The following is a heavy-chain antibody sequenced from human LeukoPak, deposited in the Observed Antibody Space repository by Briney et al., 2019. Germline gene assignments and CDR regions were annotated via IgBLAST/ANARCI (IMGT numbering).Heavy chain of an antibody. D-gene: IGHD4-17*01. V-gene: IGHV1-2*02. CDR2: FNPHSGGT. CDR1: GYTFTGHY. Sequence: GASVKVSCKASGYTFTGHYMHWVRQAPGQGLEWMGWFNPHSGGTNYAQKFQGRVTMTRDTSISTAYMELSRLRSDDTAVYYCARPQVTTEAFDIWGQGTMVTVSS. CDR3: ARPQVTTEAFDI. J-gene: IGHJ3*02.